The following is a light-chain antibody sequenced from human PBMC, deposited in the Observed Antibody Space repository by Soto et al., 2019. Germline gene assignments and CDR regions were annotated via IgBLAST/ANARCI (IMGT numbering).Light chain of an antibody. J-gene: IGLJ1*01. V-gene: IGLV2-14*01. CDR1: SSDVGGYNY. Sequence: QSVLTQPASVSGSPGQSITISCTGTSSDVGGYNYVSWYQQHPVKAPKLMIYEVSNRPSGVSNRFSGSKSGNTASLNISGLQAEDEADYYCSSYTSSITYVFGTGTKVTVL. CDR3: SSYTSSITYV. CDR2: EVS.